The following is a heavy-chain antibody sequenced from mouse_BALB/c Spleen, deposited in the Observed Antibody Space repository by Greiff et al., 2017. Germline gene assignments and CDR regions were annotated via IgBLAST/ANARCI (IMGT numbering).Heavy chain of an antibody. CDR2: ISSGGST. J-gene: IGHJ3*01. CDR3: ARGDGYDGFAY. V-gene: IGHV5-6-5*01. D-gene: IGHD2-2*01. CDR1: GFTFSSYA. Sequence: EVQRVESGGGLVKPGGSLKLSCAASGFTFSSYAMSWVRQTPEKRLEWVASISSGGSTYYPDSVKGRFTISRDNARNILYLQMSSLRSEDTAMYYCARGDGYDGFAYWGQGTLVTVSA.